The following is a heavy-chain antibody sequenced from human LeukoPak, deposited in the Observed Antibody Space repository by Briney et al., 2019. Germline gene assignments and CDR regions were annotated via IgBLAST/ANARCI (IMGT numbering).Heavy chain of an antibody. J-gene: IGHJ4*02. Sequence: PSETLSLTCTVSGGSISSGGYYWSWIRQHPGKGLEWIGYIYYSGSTYYNPSLKSRVTISVDTSKNQFSLKLSSVTAADTAVYYCAGAYPVLYYFDYWGQGTLVTVSS. D-gene: IGHD5/OR15-5a*01. CDR3: AGAYPVLYYFDY. CDR1: GGSISSGGYY. CDR2: IYYSGST. V-gene: IGHV4-31*03.